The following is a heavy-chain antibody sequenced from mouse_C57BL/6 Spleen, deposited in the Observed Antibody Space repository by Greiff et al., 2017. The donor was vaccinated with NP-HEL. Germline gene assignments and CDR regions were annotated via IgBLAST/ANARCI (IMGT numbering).Heavy chain of an antibody. Sequence: QVHVKQPGAELVMPGASVKLSCKASGYTFTSYWMHWVKQRPGHGLEWIGEIDPSDSYTNYNQKFKGKSTLTVDKSSSTAYMQLSSLTSEDSAVYYCAIRGDYDDFDYWGQGTTLTVSS. CDR1: GYTFTSYW. CDR2: IDPSDSYT. D-gene: IGHD2-4*01. CDR3: AIRGDYDDFDY. J-gene: IGHJ2*01. V-gene: IGHV1-69*01.